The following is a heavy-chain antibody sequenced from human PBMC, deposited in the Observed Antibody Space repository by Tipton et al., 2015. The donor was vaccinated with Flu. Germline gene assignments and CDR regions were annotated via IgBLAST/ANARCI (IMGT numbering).Heavy chain of an antibody. J-gene: IGHJ1*01. CDR2: IYTGGST. V-gene: IGHV4-61*02. Sequence: QVQLQESGPGLVKPSQTLSLTCTVSGGSISSGSYYWSWIRQPAGKGLEWIGRIYTGGSTNYNPSLKSRVTISVDTSKNQFSLKLGSVTAADTAVYYCARYGTYDGSRYFQHWGQGTLVTVFS. CDR3: ARYGTYDGSRYFQH. D-gene: IGHD1-26*01. CDR1: GGSISSGSYY.